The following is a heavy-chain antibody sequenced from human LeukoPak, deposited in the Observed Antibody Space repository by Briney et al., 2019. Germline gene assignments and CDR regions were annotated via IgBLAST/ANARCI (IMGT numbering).Heavy chain of an antibody. CDR2: INEDGSST. V-gene: IGHV3-74*01. D-gene: IGHD2-21*02. CDR1: GYTFSRYW. CDR3: TTDTFGARDS. J-gene: IGHJ4*02. Sequence: PGGSLRLSCAASGYTFSRYWMHWVRQGPGKGLVWVSRINEDGSSTSYAESVRGRFTISRDNAKSTLYLQMNSLRAEDAAVYYCTTDTFGARDSRGQGTLVTVSS.